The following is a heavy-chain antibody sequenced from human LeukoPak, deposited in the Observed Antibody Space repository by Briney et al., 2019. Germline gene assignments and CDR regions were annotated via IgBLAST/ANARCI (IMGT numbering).Heavy chain of an antibody. J-gene: IGHJ4*02. CDR1: GYTFTSYY. CDR3: ARDVDYCSSTSCYFDY. CDR2: INPSGGST. D-gene: IGHD2-2*01. V-gene: IGHV1-46*01. Sequence: ASVRVSCKASGYTFTSYYMHWVRQAPGQGLEWMGIINPSGGSTSYAQKFQGRVTMTRDTSTSTVYMELSSLRSEDTAVYYCARDVDYCSSTSCYFDYWGQGTLVTVSS.